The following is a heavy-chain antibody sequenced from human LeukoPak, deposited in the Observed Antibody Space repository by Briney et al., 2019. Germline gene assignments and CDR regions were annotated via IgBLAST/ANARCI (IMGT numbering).Heavy chain of an antibody. CDR2: IYSGGST. CDR1: GLTFSSYA. CDR3: AKDPLPHSSGWYWDY. J-gene: IGHJ4*02. Sequence: GGSLRLSCAASGLTFSSYAMSWVRQAPGKGLEWVSVIYSGGSTYYADSVKGRFTISRDNSKNTLYLQMNSLRAEDTAVYYCAKDPLPHSSGWYWDYWGQGTLVTVSS. D-gene: IGHD6-19*01. V-gene: IGHV3-23*03.